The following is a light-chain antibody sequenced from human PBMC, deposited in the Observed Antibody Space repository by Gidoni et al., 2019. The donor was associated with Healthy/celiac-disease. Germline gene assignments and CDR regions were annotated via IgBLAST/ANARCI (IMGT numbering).Light chain of an antibody. CDR1: QGISSY. Sequence: DIQLTQSPSFLSASVGDRVTITCRASQGISSYLAWYQQKPGKASKLLIYAASTLQSGVPSRFSGSGSGTEFTITISSLQPEDFATYYCQQLNSYPRFTFGPGTKVDIK. CDR3: QQLNSYPRFT. CDR2: AAS. V-gene: IGKV1-9*01. J-gene: IGKJ3*01.